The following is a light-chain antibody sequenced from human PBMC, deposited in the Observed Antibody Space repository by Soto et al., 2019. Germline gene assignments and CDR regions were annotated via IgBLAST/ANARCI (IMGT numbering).Light chain of an antibody. CDR2: GAS. CDR1: QSVSSN. J-gene: IGKJ1*01. Sequence: EIVLPQSPATLSVSPGERATLSCWASQSVSSNLAWYQQKSGQAPRLLMYGASTRASGIPARFSGSGSGTEFTLTISSLQSEDFAVYYCQQYDNWPRTFGQGTKVDIK. CDR3: QQYDNWPRT. V-gene: IGKV3-15*01.